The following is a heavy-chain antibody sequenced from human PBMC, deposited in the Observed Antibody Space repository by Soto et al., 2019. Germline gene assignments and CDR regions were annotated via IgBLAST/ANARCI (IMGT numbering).Heavy chain of an antibody. Sequence: EEQLVESGGGLVQPGGSLKLSCVASQISFSSYWMTWVRQAPGKGLECVANINQDGREKYYEDSVKGRFTISRDNTKNSLYRHMNGVRAEDSAVYYCATEFNWPNYWGHGTLVAVSS. D-gene: IGHD1-20*01. V-gene: IGHV3-7*01. CDR1: QISFSSYW. CDR2: INQDGREK. CDR3: ATEFNWPNY. J-gene: IGHJ4*01.